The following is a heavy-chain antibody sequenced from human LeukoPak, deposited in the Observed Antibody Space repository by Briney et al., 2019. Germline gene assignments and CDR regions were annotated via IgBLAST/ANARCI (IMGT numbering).Heavy chain of an antibody. Sequence: GGSLRLSCATSQFNFNNFGMTWVRQAPGKGLEWVSSISGNGGSTQYADSVQGRFAISRDNSKNTLYLQMNSLRAEDTAVYYCAKDPNGDYIGTFDIWGQGTMATVSS. J-gene: IGHJ3*02. D-gene: IGHD4-17*01. CDR1: QFNFNNFG. CDR3: AKDPNGDYIGTFDI. CDR2: ISGNGGST. V-gene: IGHV3-23*01.